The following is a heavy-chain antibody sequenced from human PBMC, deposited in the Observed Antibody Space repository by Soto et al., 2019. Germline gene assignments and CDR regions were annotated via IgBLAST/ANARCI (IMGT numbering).Heavy chain of an antibody. J-gene: IGHJ6*02. V-gene: IGHV3-64D*08. CDR2: ISSNGGST. CDR1: GFTFSSYA. CDR3: VKSYCSGGSCYHYYYYYGMDV. D-gene: IGHD2-15*01. Sequence: GGSLRLSCSASGFTFSSYAMHWVRQAPGKGLEYVSAISSNGGSTYYADSVKGRFTISRDNSKNTLYLQMSSLRAEDTAVYYCVKSYCSGGSCYHYYYYYGMDVWGQGTTVTVSS.